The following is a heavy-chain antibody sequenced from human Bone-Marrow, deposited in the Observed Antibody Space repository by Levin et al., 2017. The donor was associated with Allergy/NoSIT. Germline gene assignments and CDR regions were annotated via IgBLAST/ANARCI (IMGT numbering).Heavy chain of an antibody. CDR1: GYTLTELS. Sequence: ASVKVSCKVSGYTLTELSIHWVRQVPGKGLEWMGGFDPEDGERMYAQKFQGRVTMTEDTSTDTAYLELSSLRSEDTAVYYCATRNIVVVSRFFDPWGQGTLVTVSS. D-gene: IGHD2-2*01. J-gene: IGHJ5*02. V-gene: IGHV1-24*01. CDR2: FDPEDGER. CDR3: ATRNIVVVSRFFDP.